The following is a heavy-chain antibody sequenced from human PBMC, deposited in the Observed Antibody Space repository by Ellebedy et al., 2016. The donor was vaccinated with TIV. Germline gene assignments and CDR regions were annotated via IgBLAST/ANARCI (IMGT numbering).Heavy chain of an antibody. CDR1: GYTFTGYY. CDR2: INPNSGGT. CDR3: SRPRTHGRGRVYYYGMDV. J-gene: IGHJ6*02. Sequence: AASVKVSCKASGYTFTGYYMHWVRQAPGQGLEWMGWINPNSGGTNYAQKFQGRVTMTSDTSTGTVYMEPSSLRSEDTAGYYCSRPRTHGRGRVYYYGMDVWGQGTTVTVSS. V-gene: IGHV1-2*02. D-gene: IGHD3-16*01.